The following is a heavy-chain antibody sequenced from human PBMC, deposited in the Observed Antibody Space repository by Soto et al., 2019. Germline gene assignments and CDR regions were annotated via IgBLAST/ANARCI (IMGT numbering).Heavy chain of an antibody. Sequence: SETLSLTCTVSGGSISSSSYYWAWIRQPPGKGLEWIGSVHHSGSTFYNPPLKSRVTMSVDTSKNHFSLRLTSVTAADTALYYCASQESGWYVFFDQWGQGTLVTVSS. CDR3: ASQESGWYVFFDQ. CDR2: VHHSGST. V-gene: IGHV4-39*01. CDR1: GGSISSSSYY. D-gene: IGHD6-13*01. J-gene: IGHJ4*02.